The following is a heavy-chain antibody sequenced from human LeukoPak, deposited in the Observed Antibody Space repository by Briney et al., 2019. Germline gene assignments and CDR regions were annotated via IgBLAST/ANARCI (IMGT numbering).Heavy chain of an antibody. V-gene: IGHV3-21*01. Sequence: GGSLRLSCAASGFTFTNFSMSWVRQTPGRGLEWVSSITSSTTYIYYANSVRGRFTISRDNTKNSLYLQMNSLRAEDTAVYHCATSPLDCSSPTCYLPWYFDLWGRGTLVTVSS. CDR1: GFTFTNFS. J-gene: IGHJ2*01. D-gene: IGHD2-2*01. CDR3: ATSPLDCSSPTCYLPWYFDL. CDR2: ITSSTTYI.